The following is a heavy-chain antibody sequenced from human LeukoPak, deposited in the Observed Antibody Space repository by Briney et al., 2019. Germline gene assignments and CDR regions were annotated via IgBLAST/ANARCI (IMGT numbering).Heavy chain of an antibody. V-gene: IGHV5-51*01. CDR1: GYSFTSYW. CDR3: ARQFDRLLYGNWFDP. J-gene: IGHJ5*02. Sequence: GESLKISCKGSGYSFTSYWIGWVRQMPGKGLEWMGIIYPGDSDTRYGPSFQGQVTISADKSISTAYLQWSSLKASDTAMYYCARQFDRLLYGNWFDPWGQGTLVTVSS. CDR2: IYPGDSDT. D-gene: IGHD2-2*02.